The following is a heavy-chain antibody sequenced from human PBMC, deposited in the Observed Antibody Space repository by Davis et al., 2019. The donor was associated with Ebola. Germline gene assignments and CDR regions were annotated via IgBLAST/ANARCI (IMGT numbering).Heavy chain of an antibody. CDR2: IKQDGSEK. CDR3: AREYYDFWSGYYHAASLDY. V-gene: IGHV3-7*03. Sequence: GESLKTSCAASGFTFSSYWMSWVRQAPGKGLEWVANIKQDGSEKYYVDSVKGRFTISRDNAKNSLYLQMNSLRAEDTAVYYCAREYYDFWSGYYHAASLDYWGQGTLVTVSS. CDR1: GFTFSSYW. J-gene: IGHJ4*02. D-gene: IGHD3-3*01.